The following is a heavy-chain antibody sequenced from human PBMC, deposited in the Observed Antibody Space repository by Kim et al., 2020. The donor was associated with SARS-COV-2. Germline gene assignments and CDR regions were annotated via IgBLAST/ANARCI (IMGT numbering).Heavy chain of an antibody. Sequence: SLKSRVTISVDTSKNQFSLKLSSVTAADTAVYYCARSVELIFYYYYGMDVWGQGTTVTVSS. V-gene: IGHV4-31*02. J-gene: IGHJ6*02. D-gene: IGHD3-10*01. CDR3: ARSVELIFYYYYGMDV.